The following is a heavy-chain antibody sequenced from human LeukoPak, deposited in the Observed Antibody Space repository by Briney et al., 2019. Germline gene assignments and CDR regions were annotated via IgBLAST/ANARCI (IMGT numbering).Heavy chain of an antibody. D-gene: IGHD3-10*01. Sequence: ESGPGLAQPSETLSLTCTVSGGSVSSGTFEWSWIRQPPGKGLERIVYISDSVTTKYSPSLKARVTISVDTSKNQFSLKLRSVTAADTAVYFCAARGQGSSLSYFVYWGQGTLVTVSS. CDR3: AARGQGSSLSYFVY. CDR2: ISDSVTT. J-gene: IGHJ4*02. V-gene: IGHV4-61*01. CDR1: GGSVSSGTFE.